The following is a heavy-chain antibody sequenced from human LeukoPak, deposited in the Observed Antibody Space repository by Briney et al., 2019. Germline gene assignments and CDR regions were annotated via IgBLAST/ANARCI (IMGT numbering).Heavy chain of an antibody. Sequence: PGGSLRLSCAASGFTFSNAWMSWVRQAPGKGLEWVSVIYSGGSTYYADSVKGRFTISRDNSKNTLYLQMNSLRAEDTAVYYCARDGPLYSGFGVCYFDYWGQGTLVTVSS. J-gene: IGHJ4*02. CDR1: GFTFSNAW. V-gene: IGHV3-53*01. CDR2: IYSGGST. D-gene: IGHD5-12*01. CDR3: ARDGPLYSGFGVCYFDY.